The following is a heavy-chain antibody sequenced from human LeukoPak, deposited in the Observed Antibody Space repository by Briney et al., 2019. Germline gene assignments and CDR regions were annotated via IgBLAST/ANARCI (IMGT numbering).Heavy chain of an antibody. V-gene: IGHV3-23*01. CDR3: ANQLRKYYFDY. D-gene: IGHD2-2*01. CDR2: ISGSGGST. CDR1: GFTFSSYA. J-gene: IGHJ4*02. Sequence: GGSLRLSCAASGFTFSSYAMSWVRQAPGKGLEWVSAISGSGGSTYYADSVKGRFTISRVNSKNTLYLQMNSLRAEDTAVYYCANQLRKYYFDYWGQGTLVTVSS.